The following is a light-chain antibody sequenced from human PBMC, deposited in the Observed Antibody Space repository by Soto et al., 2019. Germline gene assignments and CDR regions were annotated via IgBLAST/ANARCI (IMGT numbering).Light chain of an antibody. J-gene: IGKJ2*01. CDR3: QQYSTLPHT. CDR2: GIS. V-gene: IGKV3-20*01. CDR1: QSVTNSY. Sequence: DSVLTQSPGTLSLSPGDRATLSCRASQSVTNSYFAWYQQKPGQAPRLLIYGISSRATGIPDRFSGSGSGTDFTLTISRLEPEDFVVYYCQQYSTLPHTFGQGTKLEVK.